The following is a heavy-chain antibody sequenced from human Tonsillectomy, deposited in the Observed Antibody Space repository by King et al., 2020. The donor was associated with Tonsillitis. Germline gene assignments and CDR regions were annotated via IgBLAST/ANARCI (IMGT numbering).Heavy chain of an antibody. CDR2: IYNGGST. CDR1: GGSTRSYY. CDR3: ASASSNPDSTFDY. J-gene: IGHJ4*02. D-gene: IGHD3-3*02. V-gene: IGHV4-59*08. Sequence: QLQESGPGLVKPSETLSLICTVSGGSTRSYYWSWIRQPPGKGLECIGYIYNGGSTNYNPSLKSRVTISVATSKNQFSLTLSSVTAADTAVYYCASASSNPDSTFDYWGQGTLVTVSS.